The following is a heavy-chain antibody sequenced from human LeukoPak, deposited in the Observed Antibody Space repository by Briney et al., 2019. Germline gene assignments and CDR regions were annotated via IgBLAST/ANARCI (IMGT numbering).Heavy chain of an antibody. CDR1: GGTFISYA. Sequence: SVKVSCKAAGGTFISYAISWVRQAPGQGLEWMGGIIPIFGTANYAQKFQGRVTITADESTSTAYMELSSLRSEDTAVYYCARDVGSSGWYFRGRFDYGGQGTLVTVSS. D-gene: IGHD6-19*01. J-gene: IGHJ4*02. V-gene: IGHV1-69*13. CDR2: IIPIFGTA. CDR3: ARDVGSSGWYFRGRFDY.